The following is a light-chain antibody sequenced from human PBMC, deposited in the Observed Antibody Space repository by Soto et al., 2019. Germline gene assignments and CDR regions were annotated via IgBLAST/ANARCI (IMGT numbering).Light chain of an antibody. V-gene: IGKV3-20*01. CDR2: GTS. Sequence: EIVLTQSPGTLSLSPGERATLSCRASQNVGSRYLAWYQQKPGQAPRLLIYGTSNWATGITDRFSYSGSGTDFSHTISSLEPGDLAVYYCQQYGSSPRTYGQGTKVEIK. CDR3: QQYGSSPRT. CDR1: QNVGSRY. J-gene: IGKJ1*01.